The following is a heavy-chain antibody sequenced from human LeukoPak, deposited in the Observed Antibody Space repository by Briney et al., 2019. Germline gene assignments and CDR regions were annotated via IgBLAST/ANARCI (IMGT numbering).Heavy chain of an antibody. CDR3: ARDGFYYDSSGPFDY. J-gene: IGHJ4*02. CDR1: GFTVSSNY. D-gene: IGHD3-22*01. V-gene: IGHV3-53*01. CDR2: IYSGGST. Sequence: GGSLRLSCAASGFTVSSNYMSWVRQAPGKGLEWVSVIYSGGSTYYADSVKGRFTISRDNSKNTLYLQMNNLRAEDTAVYYCARDGFYYDSSGPFDYWGQGTLVTVSS.